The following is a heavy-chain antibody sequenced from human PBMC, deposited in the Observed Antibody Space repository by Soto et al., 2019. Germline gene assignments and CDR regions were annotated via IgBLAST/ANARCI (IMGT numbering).Heavy chain of an antibody. CDR1: GGSISSGNYY. CDR3: ARGTEWLLLNGWFDP. CDR2: ISYSGTT. Sequence: PSETLSLTCTVSGGSISSGNYYWSWIRQPPGKGLEWIGFISYSGTTHYSASLRSRVSISVDTSKNQFSLKLSSVTAADTAVYYCARGTEWLLLNGWFDPWGQGTLVTAPQ. J-gene: IGHJ5*02. V-gene: IGHV4-30-4*02. D-gene: IGHD3-22*01.